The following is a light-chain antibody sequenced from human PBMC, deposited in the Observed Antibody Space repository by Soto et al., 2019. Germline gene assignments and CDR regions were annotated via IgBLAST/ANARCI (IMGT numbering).Light chain of an antibody. CDR1: QTINNL. CDR2: KAS. Sequence: IHITQSPSTLSASVGDRVIITCRASQTINNLMAWYQQKPGQAPKLLIYKASNLETGVPSRFSGSGSGTEFTLTISSLQPDDFATYYCQQYSSYPSLTFGGGTKVDI. V-gene: IGKV1-5*03. J-gene: IGKJ4*01. CDR3: QQYSSYPSLT.